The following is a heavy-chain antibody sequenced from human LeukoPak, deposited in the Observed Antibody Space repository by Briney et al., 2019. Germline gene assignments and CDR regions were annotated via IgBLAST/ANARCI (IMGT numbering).Heavy chain of an antibody. CDR1: GFTFSSYA. CDR3: ARRRRGYSYGFGDAFDI. Sequence: GGSLRLSCAASGFTFSSYAMSWVRQAPGKGLEWVSAISGSGGSTYYADSVKGRFTISRDNSKNTLYLQMNSLRAEDTAVYYCARRRRGYSYGFGDAFDIWGQGTMVTVSS. D-gene: IGHD5-18*01. CDR2: ISGSGGST. J-gene: IGHJ3*02. V-gene: IGHV3-23*01.